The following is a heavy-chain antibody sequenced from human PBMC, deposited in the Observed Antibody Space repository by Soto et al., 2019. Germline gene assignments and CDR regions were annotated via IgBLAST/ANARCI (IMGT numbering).Heavy chain of an antibody. Sequence: GGSLRLSCVASGFTFSSYAMSWVRQVPGKGLEWVSTISDAAGSAYYVDSVKGRFTISRDNSKKTLYLQMNSLRAEDSAVYYCARPYGGKIGDAPDLWGPGTMVTVSS. J-gene: IGHJ3*01. V-gene: IGHV3-23*01. CDR1: GFTFSSYA. CDR2: ISDAAGSA. CDR3: ARPYGGKIGDAPDL. D-gene: IGHD4-17*01.